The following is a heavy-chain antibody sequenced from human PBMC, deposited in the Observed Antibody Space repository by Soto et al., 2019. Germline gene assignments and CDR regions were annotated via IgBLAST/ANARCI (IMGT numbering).Heavy chain of an antibody. CDR1: GDAISNYY. Sequence: SETLSLTCTVSGDAISNYYWSWIRQTPGRGLEWIGCVHESGSTDYNPSLKGRVTISLHTSKSQFSLSLRSATAADTATYYCARGTRALITSFFAYWGQGIQVTVSS. CDR3: ARGTRALITSFFAY. D-gene: IGHD1-20*01. J-gene: IGHJ4*02. V-gene: IGHV4-59*01. CDR2: VHESGST.